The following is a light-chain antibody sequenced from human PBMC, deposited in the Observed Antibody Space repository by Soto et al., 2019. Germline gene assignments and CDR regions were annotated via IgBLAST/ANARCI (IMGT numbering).Light chain of an antibody. CDR2: GAS. V-gene: IGKV3-20*01. CDR1: QSVSNNY. J-gene: IGKJ1*01. CDR3: QQYGSSGT. Sequence: EIVFTQSPGTPSLSPRERAPLSYNAYQSVSNNYLAWYQQKPGQAPRLLIYGASNRATGIPDRFSGSGSGTDFTLTISRLEPEDFAVYYCQQYGSSGTFGQGTKVDIK.